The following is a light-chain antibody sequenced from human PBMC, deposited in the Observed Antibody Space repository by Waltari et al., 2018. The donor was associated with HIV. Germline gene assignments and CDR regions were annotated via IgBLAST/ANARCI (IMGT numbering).Light chain of an antibody. V-gene: IGKV3-15*01. CDR1: RSVGSS. Sequence: EVVMTQSPATLLESPGKTANLACRASRSVGSSLALYNQKPGRGPRLLIYGASSRASDVPPTFSGSGAGTDFSLSISSLRSDDLGIYYCQQYNTWPLTFGRGTTVEIK. J-gene: IGKJ1*01. CDR3: QQYNTWPLT. CDR2: GAS.